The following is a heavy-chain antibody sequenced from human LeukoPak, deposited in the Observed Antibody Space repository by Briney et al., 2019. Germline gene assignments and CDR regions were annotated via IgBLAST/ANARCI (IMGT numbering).Heavy chain of an antibody. Sequence: PSDTLSLTCTVSGGSISSYYWSWIRQPPGKGLEWIGYMYYSGSTSYNPSLKSRVSISIDTSKNQFSLRVTSVTAADTAVYYCARHSGSFGGAYDIWGQGTMVTVSS. CDR1: GGSISSYY. CDR2: MYYSGST. D-gene: IGHD1-26*01. V-gene: IGHV4-59*08. CDR3: ARHSGSFGGAYDI. J-gene: IGHJ3*02.